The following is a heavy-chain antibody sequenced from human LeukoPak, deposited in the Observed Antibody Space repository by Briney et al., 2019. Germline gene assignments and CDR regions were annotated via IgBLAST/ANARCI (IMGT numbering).Heavy chain of an antibody. J-gene: IGHJ1*01. CDR2: IYYIGRA. D-gene: IGHD3-22*01. CDR3: ARRRYYDSTGYLD. V-gene: IGHV4-39*01. CDR1: GGSISSSRYY. Sequence: SETLSLTCSGCGGSISSSRYYWGWIGKAQGKGLECIGEIYYIGRAYYNSSLNSPLTISVDTSWNQFSLTLSSVPAADTGVYYCARRRYYDSTGYLDWGQGTLVSVST.